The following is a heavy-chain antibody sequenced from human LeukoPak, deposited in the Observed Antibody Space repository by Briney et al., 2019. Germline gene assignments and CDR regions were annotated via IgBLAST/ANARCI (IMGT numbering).Heavy chain of an antibody. J-gene: IGHJ4*02. CDR2: FSRSGPDT. V-gene: IGHV3-23*01. D-gene: IGHD6-13*01. CDR3: AKGSLGSWYYFDY. Sequence: PGGSLRLSCAASGFTFGSSAMSWVRQAPGKRPEWVSTFSRSGPDTYYADSVKGRFTIFRDNSKNTLYLQMNSLRAEDTAVYYCAKGSLGSWYYFDYWGQGTLVTVSS. CDR1: GFTFGSSA.